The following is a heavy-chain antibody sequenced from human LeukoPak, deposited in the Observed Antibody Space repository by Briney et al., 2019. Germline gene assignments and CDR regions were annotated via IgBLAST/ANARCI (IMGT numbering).Heavy chain of an antibody. J-gene: IGHJ6*03. CDR1: GYTFTSYG. Sequence: ASVKVSCKASGYTFTSYGISWVRQAPGQGLEWMGWISAYNGNTNYAQKLQGRVTMTTDTSTSTAYMELRSLRSDDTAVYYCARLRTSRYSYYYYMDVWGKGTTVTVSS. CDR3: ARLRTSRYSYYYYMDV. V-gene: IGHV1-18*01. CDR2: ISAYNGNT. D-gene: IGHD1-26*01.